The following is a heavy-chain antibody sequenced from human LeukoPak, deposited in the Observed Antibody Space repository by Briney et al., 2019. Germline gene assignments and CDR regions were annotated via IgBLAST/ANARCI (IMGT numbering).Heavy chain of an antibody. J-gene: IGHJ6*03. D-gene: IGHD3-3*01. Sequence: GGSLRLSCAASGFTFSSYAMRWVRQAPGKGLEWVAVISYDGSNKYYADSVKGRFTISRDNSKNTLYLQMNSLRVEDTAVYYCARDGVVTTLYYYYYMDVWGKGTTVTVSS. CDR1: GFTFSSYA. V-gene: IGHV3-30-3*01. CDR3: ARDGVVTTLYYYYYMDV. CDR2: ISYDGSNK.